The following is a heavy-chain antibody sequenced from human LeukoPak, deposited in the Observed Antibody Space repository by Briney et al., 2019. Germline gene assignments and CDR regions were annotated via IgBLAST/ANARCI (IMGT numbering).Heavy chain of an antibody. Sequence: PSETLSLTCTVSGGSISSYYWSWIRQPPGKGLEWIGYIYYSGSTNYNPSLKSRVTISVDTSKNQFSLKLSSVTAADTAVYYCARGHPRPYYDFWSGYYTYSRYNWFDPWGQGTLVTVSS. CDR1: GGSISSYY. D-gene: IGHD3-3*01. CDR2: IYYSGST. J-gene: IGHJ5*02. V-gene: IGHV4-59*01. CDR3: ARGHPRPYYDFWSGYYTYSRYNWFDP.